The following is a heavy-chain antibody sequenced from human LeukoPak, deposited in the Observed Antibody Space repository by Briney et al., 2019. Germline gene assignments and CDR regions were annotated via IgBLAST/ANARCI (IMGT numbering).Heavy chain of an antibody. V-gene: IGHV3-21*04. Sequence: PGGSLRLSCAASRFTFSTYSMNWVRQAPGKGLEWVSSISSRSTYIYYADSVKGRFTISRDNSKNTLYLQMNSLRADDTAVYYCARDPILSGYDFWGQGTLVTVSS. CDR2: ISSRSTYI. J-gene: IGHJ4*02. CDR1: RFTFSTYS. CDR3: ARDPILSGYDF. D-gene: IGHD5-12*01.